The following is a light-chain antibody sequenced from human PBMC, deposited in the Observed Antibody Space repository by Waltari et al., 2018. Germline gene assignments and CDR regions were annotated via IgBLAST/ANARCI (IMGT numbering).Light chain of an antibody. CDR1: SSDIGRYNY. J-gene: IGLJ2*01. CDR2: DVR. Sequence: QSALTQPASVSGSPGQSITISCTGTSSDIGRYNYVSWFQQHPGKAPKLMIYDVRNRPPGVSNSFSGSKSDYTAYLTISGLQAEDEAVYFCNSFTSSNTVIFGGGTKLTV. V-gene: IGLV2-14*03. CDR3: NSFTSSNTVI.